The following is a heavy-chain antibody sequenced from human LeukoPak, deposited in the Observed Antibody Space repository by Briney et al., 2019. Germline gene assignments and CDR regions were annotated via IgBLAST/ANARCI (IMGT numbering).Heavy chain of an antibody. CDR2: IRNDESNK. CDR3: ARDLKRGYSGYGPVV. J-gene: IGHJ4*02. D-gene: IGHD5-12*01. V-gene: IGHV3-30*02. Sequence: PGGSLRLSCAASGFTLRTYGMHWVRQAPGKGLEWVAFIRNDESNKYYADSVKGRFTISRDNAKNSLYLQMNSLRAEDTAVYYCARDLKRGYSGYGPVVWGQGTLVTVSS. CDR1: GFTLRTYG.